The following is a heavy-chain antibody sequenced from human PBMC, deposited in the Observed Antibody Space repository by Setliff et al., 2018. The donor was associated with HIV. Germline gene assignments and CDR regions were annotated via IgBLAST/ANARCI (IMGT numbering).Heavy chain of an antibody. J-gene: IGHJ5*02. CDR3: ARHDCGGDCSINWFDP. CDR1: GYSIRDNFF. Sequence: SETLPLTCAVSGYSIRDNFFWGWVRQPPGKGLEWIGSIFYTGTTYYNPSLKSRVTLSLDTSKNQFSLELTSVTAADTAVYYCARHDCGGDCSINWFDPWGQGTLVTVPS. CDR2: IFYTGTT. D-gene: IGHD2-21*02. V-gene: IGHV4-38-2*01.